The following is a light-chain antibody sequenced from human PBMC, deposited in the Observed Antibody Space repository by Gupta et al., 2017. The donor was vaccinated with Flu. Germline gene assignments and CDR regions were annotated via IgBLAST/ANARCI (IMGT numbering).Light chain of an antibody. CDR2: GAS. V-gene: IGKV3-20*01. CDR3: QQYGSSPQYS. Sequence: EIVLTQSPGTLSLSPGERATLSCRASQSVSSSYLAWYQQKPGQAPRLLIYGASSRATAIPDRFSGSGPGTDFTLTISRLEPEDFAVYYCQQYGSSPQYSFGQGTKLEIK. CDR1: QSVSSSY. J-gene: IGKJ2*03.